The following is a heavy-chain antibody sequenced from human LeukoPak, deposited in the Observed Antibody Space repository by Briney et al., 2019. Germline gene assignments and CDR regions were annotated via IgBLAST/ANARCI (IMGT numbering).Heavy chain of an antibody. CDR2: INPNSGGT. V-gene: IGHV1-2*02. CDR3: ARGGVVVLGVMDI. J-gene: IGHJ3*02. CDR1: GHTFTGYY. D-gene: IGHD2-21*01. Sequence: GASVKVSCKASGHTFTGYYMHWVRQAPGQGLEWMGWINPNSGGTNYAQKFQGRVTMTRDTSISTAYMELRRLRSDDTAVYYCARGGVVVLGVMDIWGQGTVVTVSS.